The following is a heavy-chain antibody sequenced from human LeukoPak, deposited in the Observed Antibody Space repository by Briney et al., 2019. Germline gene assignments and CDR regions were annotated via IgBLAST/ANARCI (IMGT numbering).Heavy chain of an antibody. V-gene: IGHV3-23*01. Sequence: GGSLRLSCAASGFTFSSYAMSWVRQAPGKGLEWVSAISGSGGSTYYADSVKGRFTIPRDNSKNTLYLQMNSLRAEDTAVYYCANLENDFWSGYYTGIGFDYWGQGTLVTVSS. CDR3: ANLENDFWSGYYTGIGFDY. CDR2: ISGSGGST. D-gene: IGHD3-3*01. CDR1: GFTFSSYA. J-gene: IGHJ4*02.